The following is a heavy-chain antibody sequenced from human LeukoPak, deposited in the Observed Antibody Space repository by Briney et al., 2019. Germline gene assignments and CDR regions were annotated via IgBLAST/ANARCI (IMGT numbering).Heavy chain of an antibody. D-gene: IGHD1-14*01. CDR1: GGSFSGYY. J-gene: IGHJ4*01. CDR3: ARGQYNTRDFDY. V-gene: IGHV4-34*01. CDR2: INHSGST. Sequence: SETLSLTCAVYGGSFSGYYWSWIRQPPGKGLEWIGEINHSGSTNYNPSLKSRVTISVDTSKNQFSLKLSSVTAADTAVFYCARGQYNTRDFDYWGQEPWSPSPQ.